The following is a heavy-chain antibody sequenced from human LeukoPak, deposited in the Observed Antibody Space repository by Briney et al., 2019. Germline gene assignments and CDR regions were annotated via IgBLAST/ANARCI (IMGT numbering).Heavy chain of an antibody. CDR3: ARDLRGGYCSGGRCYHSGAFDY. CDR1: GGSISSGAYY. Sequence: SQTLSLTCTVSGGSISSGAYYWSWIRQHPGKGLEWIGDIYYSGSTFYNPSLKSRVIISVDTSKNHFSLKLISVTAADTAVYYCARDLRGGYCSGGRCYHSGAFDYWGQGTLVTVSS. V-gene: IGHV4-31*03. D-gene: IGHD2-15*01. CDR2: IYYSGST. J-gene: IGHJ4*02.